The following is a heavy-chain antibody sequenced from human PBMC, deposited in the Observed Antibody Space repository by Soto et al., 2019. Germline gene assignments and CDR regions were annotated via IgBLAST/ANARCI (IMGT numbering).Heavy chain of an antibody. CDR1: GGSISSGGYS. CDR2: FYHSGST. V-gene: IGHV4-30-2*01. J-gene: IGHJ4*02. Sequence: QLQLQESGSGLVKPSQTLSRTCAVSGGSISSGGYSWRWIRQPPGKGRAWIGYFYHSGSTYYNPSLKSRVTISVDRSKNQVSLKLSSVTAADTAVYYCAAGGGLPRYYWGQGTLVTVSS. D-gene: IGHD5-12*01. CDR3: AAGGGLPRYY.